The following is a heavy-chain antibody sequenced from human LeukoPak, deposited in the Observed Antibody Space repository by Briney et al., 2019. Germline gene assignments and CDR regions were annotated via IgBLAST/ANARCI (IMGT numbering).Heavy chain of an antibody. CDR3: ARAAGGAAFDF. Sequence: ASVKVSCTASGYTFTAYYMHWVRQAPGQELECVGWINLDSGATSYEQKFQGRVTMTRDTSISTAFLEVISLTADDTALYYCARAAGGAAFDFWGQGTLLTVSS. V-gene: IGHV1-2*02. J-gene: IGHJ4*02. CDR1: GYTFTAYY. CDR2: INLDSGAT. D-gene: IGHD1-26*01.